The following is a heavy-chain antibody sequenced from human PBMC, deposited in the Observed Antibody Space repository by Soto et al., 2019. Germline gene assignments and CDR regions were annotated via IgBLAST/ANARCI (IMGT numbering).Heavy chain of an antibody. V-gene: IGHV3-48*01. D-gene: IGHD5-12*01. J-gene: IGHJ4*02. Sequence: GGSLRLSCAASGFTFSSYSMNWVRQAPGKGLEWVSYISSSSSTIYYAASVKGRFTISRDNAKNSLYLQMNSLRAEDTAVYYCASRQKGYSGYDLAYDYWGQGTLVTVSS. CDR2: ISSSSSTI. CDR3: ASRQKGYSGYDLAYDY. CDR1: GFTFSSYS.